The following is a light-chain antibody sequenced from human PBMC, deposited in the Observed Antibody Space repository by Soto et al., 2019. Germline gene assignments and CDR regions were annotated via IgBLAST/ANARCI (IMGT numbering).Light chain of an antibody. J-gene: IGKJ4*01. Sequence: DIQMTQSPPTLSASVGDRVTITCRASQSIGYWLAWYQQKPGKAPNLLIYKASSVQTGVPSRFSGSGSGTEFTLTISNLQPDDFATYYCQRYNSYPLSFGGGTKVQIK. CDR3: QRYNSYPLS. CDR2: KAS. CDR1: QSIGYW. V-gene: IGKV1-5*03.